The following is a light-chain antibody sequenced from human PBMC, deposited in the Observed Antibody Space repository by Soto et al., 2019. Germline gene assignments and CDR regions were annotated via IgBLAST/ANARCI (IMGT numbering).Light chain of an antibody. CDR3: QQYSYWPYT. CDR1: QSVTSY. V-gene: IGKV3D-15*01. J-gene: IGKJ2*01. CDR2: GAS. Sequence: EIVMTQSPDTLSVSPGERATLSCRASQSVTSYLAWYQQQPGQAPRVLIYGASARAAGIPVRFSGSGSGTEFTLTIDNLQSEDFAVYYCQQYSYWPYTFGQGTKLEIK.